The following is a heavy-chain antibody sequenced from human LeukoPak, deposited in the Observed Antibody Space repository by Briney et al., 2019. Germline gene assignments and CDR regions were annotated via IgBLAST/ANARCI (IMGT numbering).Heavy chain of an antibody. CDR3: ARRDSSGYYYRFDY. Sequence: PGGSLRLSCAASGFTSSSYSMNWVRQAPGKGLEWVSSISSSSSYIYYADSVKGRFTISRDNAKNSLYLQMNSLRAEDTAVYYCARRDSSGYYYRFDYWGQGTLVTVSS. D-gene: IGHD3-22*01. CDR2: ISSSSSYI. CDR1: GFTSSSYS. V-gene: IGHV3-21*01. J-gene: IGHJ4*02.